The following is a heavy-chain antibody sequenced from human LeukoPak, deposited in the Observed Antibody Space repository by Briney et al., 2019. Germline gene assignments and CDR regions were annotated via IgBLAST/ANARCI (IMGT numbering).Heavy chain of an antibody. CDR2: FHDSGSA. D-gene: IGHD2-15*01. J-gene: IGHJ5*02. V-gene: IGHV4-59*01. CDR3: ARDSHSVDTATPRGFDP. Sequence: SETLFLTCTVSGDSISSYFWSWIRQPPGKGLEWIGYFHDSGSANYDPSLKSRITMSVDTSKNQFSLELRSVTAADTAVYYCARDSHSVDTATPRGFDPWGQGTLVTVSS. CDR1: GDSISSYF.